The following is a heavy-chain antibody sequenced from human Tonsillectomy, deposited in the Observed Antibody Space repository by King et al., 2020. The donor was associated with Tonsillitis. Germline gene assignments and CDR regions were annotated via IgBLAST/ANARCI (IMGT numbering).Heavy chain of an antibody. CDR1: GFSLSTSGVG. J-gene: IGHJ4*02. D-gene: IGHD3-9*01. CDR2: IYWNDDK. CDR3: AHQCDILTGYDY. V-gene: IGHV2-5*01. Sequence: TLKESGPTLVKPTQTLTLTCTFSGFSLSTSGVGVGWIRQPPGKALEWLALIYWNDDKRYSLSLKSRLTITKDTSKNQVVLTITNMDPVDTATYYCAHQCDILTGYDYWGQGTLVTGAS.